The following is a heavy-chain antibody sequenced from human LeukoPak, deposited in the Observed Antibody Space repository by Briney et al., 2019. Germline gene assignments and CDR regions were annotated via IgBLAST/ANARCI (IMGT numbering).Heavy chain of an antibody. CDR1: GFTFSSYG. D-gene: IGHD3-22*01. J-gene: IGHJ1*01. CDR2: ISGSGGST. V-gene: IGHV3-23*01. CDR3: ARDFRLAVVGPGEYFQH. Sequence: GGSLRLSCAASGFTFSSYGMSWVRQAPGKGLEWVSAISGSGGSTYYADSVKGRFTISRDNSKNTLYLQMNSLRDEDTAVYYCARDFRLAVVGPGEYFQHWGQGTLVTVSS.